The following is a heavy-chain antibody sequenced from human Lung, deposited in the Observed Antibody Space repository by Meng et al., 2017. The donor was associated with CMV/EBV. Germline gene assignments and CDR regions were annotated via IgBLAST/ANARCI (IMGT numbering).Heavy chain of an antibody. CDR3: ARAIVKNGKRHFDY. J-gene: IGHJ4*02. Sequence: KTSGYTFIDSNMHWVRQAPGQGLEWMGWISPYNGDTIYARDFQGWVTMTRDTSNRTLYMEVSRLRFDDTAVYYCARAIVKNGKRHFDYWGQGTLVTVSS. CDR1: GYTFIDSN. V-gene: IGHV1-2*04. D-gene: IGHD1-1*01. CDR2: ISPYNGDT.